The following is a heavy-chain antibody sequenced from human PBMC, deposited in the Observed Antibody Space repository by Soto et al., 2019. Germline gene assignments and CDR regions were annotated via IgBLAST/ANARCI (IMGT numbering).Heavy chain of an antibody. CDR3: ARDSKDYYGSGQDY. V-gene: IGHV3-21*01. CDR1: GFTFSSYS. CDR2: ISSSSSYI. J-gene: IGHJ4*02. Sequence: GGSLRLSCAASGFTFSSYSMNWVRQAPGKGLEWVSSISSSSSYIYYADSVKGRFTISRDNAKNSLYLQMNSLRAEDTAVYYCARDSKDYYGSGQDYWGQGTLVTVSS. D-gene: IGHD3-10*01.